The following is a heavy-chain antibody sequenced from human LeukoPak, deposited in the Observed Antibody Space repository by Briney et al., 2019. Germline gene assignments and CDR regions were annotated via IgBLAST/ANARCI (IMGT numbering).Heavy chain of an antibody. Sequence: SETLSLTCTVSGGSISSYYWSWIRQPPGKGLEWIGYIYYSGSTNYNPSLKSRVTISVDTSKNQFSLKLSSVTAADTAVYYCARVRHEQQLHSYYYYYYMDVWGKGTTVAVSS. D-gene: IGHD6-13*01. V-gene: IGHV4-59*01. J-gene: IGHJ6*03. CDR3: ARVRHEQQLHSYYYYYYMDV. CDR1: GGSISSYY. CDR2: IYYSGST.